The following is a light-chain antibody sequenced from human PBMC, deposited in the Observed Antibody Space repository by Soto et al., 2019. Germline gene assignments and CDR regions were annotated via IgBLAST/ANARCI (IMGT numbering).Light chain of an antibody. Sequence: DFVMTQSPDSLAVSLGERATINCKSSQSVLYSSNNKNYLAWYQQKPGQPPKLLIYWASTRESGVPDRFSGSGSGTDFTLAISSLQAEDVAVYYCQQYYNTPVTFGPWTKLEIK. CDR3: QQYYNTPVT. CDR1: QSVLYSSNNKNY. J-gene: IGKJ3*01. CDR2: WAS. V-gene: IGKV4-1*01.